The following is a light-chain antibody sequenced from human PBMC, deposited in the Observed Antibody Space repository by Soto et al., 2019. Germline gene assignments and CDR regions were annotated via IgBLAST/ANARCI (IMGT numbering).Light chain of an antibody. Sequence: MVMTQSPATLSVSPGERVTLSCRTSQNVTSNLAWYQLKPGQTPSLLIYGTSTRAPDIPVRFSGSGSGTEFTLTISTVQSEDSAIYYCQQYDDWGFGPGTKVEIK. CDR3: QQYDDWG. CDR2: GTS. V-gene: IGKV3-15*01. CDR1: QNVTSN. J-gene: IGKJ1*01.